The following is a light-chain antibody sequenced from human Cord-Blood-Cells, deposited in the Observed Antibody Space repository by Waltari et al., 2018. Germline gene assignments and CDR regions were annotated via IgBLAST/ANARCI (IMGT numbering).Light chain of an antibody. J-gene: IGLJ2*01. CDR2: DVS. CDR3: SSYTSSSVV. CDR1: SSDVGGYNV. Sequence: QSALTQPASVSGSPGQSITLSCTGTSSDVGGYNVVSWYQQHPGKAPKLMIYDVSNRASGVSNRFSGSKSGNTATLTVFGLQAEDEADYYCSSYTSSSVVFGGGTKLTVL. V-gene: IGLV2-14*01.